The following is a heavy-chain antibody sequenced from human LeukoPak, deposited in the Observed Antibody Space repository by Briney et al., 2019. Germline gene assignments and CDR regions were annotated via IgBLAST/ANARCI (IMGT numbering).Heavy chain of an antibody. Sequence: ASVKVSCKASGYTFTTYYVHWVRQAPGQGLEWMGIINPSGGSTNYAQKFQGRVTMTRDTSTSTVYMELSSLRSEDTAMYFCARVGGAGGLTNDYGDYAYFDYWGQGTLVTVSS. J-gene: IGHJ4*02. V-gene: IGHV1-46*01. CDR3: ARVGGAGGLTNDYGDYAYFDY. CDR2: INPSGGST. D-gene: IGHD4-17*01. CDR1: GYTFTTYY.